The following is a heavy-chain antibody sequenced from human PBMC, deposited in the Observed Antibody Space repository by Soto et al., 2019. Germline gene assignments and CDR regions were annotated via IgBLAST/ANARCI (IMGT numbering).Heavy chain of an antibody. CDR1: GYTFTSYG. D-gene: IGHD7-27*01. CDR3: ACERGQLTGDSPRNDAFDI. V-gene: IGHV1-18*01. CDR2: ISAYNGNT. J-gene: IGHJ3*02. Sequence: ASVKVSCKASGYTFTSYGISWVRQAPGQGLEGMGWISAYNGNTNYAQKLQGRVTMTTDTSTSTAYMELRSLRSDDTAVYYGACERGQLTGDSPRNDAFDIWGQGTMVTVSS.